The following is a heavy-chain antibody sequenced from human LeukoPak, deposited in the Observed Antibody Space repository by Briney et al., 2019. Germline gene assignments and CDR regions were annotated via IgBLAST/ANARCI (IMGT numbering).Heavy chain of an antibody. D-gene: IGHD6-13*01. J-gene: IGHJ4*02. CDR3: AREAASQFDY. CDR2: ITISSRYI. Sequence: GGSLRLSCAASGFTFSTYTMNWVRQAPGKGLEWVSSITISSRYIYYADSVKGRFTISRDNSKNTLYLQMNSLRAEDTSVYYCAREAASQFDYWGQGTLVTVSS. V-gene: IGHV3-21*01. CDR1: GFTFSTYT.